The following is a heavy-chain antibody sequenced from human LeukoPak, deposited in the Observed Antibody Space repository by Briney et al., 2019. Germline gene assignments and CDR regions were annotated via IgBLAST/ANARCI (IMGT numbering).Heavy chain of an antibody. V-gene: IGHV3-30*18. D-gene: IGHD2-21*01. J-gene: IGHJ4*02. CDR2: ISYDGSNK. Sequence: GRSLRLSCAASGFTFSSYAMYWVRQTPGKGLEWVAGISYDGSNKYYTDSVKGRLTISRDNSNNMLYLQMGSLRAEDTAVYFCANDPQQVILFNHFDYWGQGTQVTVSS. CDR1: GFTFSSYA. CDR3: ANDPQQVILFNHFDY.